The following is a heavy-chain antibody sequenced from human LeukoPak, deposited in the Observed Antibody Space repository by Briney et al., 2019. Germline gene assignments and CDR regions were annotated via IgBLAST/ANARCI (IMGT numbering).Heavy chain of an antibody. J-gene: IGHJ4*02. CDR3: ARHVSVWGSYRDY. CDR1: GYSFTSYW. V-gene: IGHV5-51*01. D-gene: IGHD3-16*02. Sequence: GESLKISCKGSGYSFTSYWIGWVRQVPGKGLEWMGIIYPGDSDTRYSSSFQGQVTISADKSISTAYLQWSSLKASDTAMYYCARHVSVWGSYRDYWGQGTLVTVSS. CDR2: IYPGDSDT.